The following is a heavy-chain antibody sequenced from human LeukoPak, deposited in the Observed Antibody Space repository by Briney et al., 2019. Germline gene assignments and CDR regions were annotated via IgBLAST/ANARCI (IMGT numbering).Heavy chain of an antibody. CDR1: GFSFSTSG. CDR2: ISKDGRKN. V-gene: IGHV3-30*04. J-gene: IGHJ4*02. CDR3: ARDLLNYGSAYYDEGIFDS. D-gene: IGHD3-10*01. Sequence: QSGRSLRLSCEASGFSFSTSGVHWVRQAPGKGLEWMAVISKDGRKNHYADSVKGRFTISRDNSKSTLFLQMNSLRPEDTAIYYCARDLLNYGSAYYDEGIFDSWGQGTRVTVSS.